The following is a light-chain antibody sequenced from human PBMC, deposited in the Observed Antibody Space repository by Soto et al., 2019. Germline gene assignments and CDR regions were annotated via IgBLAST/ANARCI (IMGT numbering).Light chain of an antibody. CDR3: LQDYNYPLT. J-gene: IGKJ4*01. V-gene: IGKV1-6*01. CDR1: QGIRND. Sequence: IQMTQSPSSLSASVGDRVTLTCRASQGIRNDLFWLQQKPGKAPKLLIYAASNLRSGVPSRFSGSGSGTDFTLTISSLQPEDFAAYYCLQDYNYPLTLGGGTKVDIK. CDR2: AAS.